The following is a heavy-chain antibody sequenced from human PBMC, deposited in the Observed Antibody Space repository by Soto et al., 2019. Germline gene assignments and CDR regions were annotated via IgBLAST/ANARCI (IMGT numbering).Heavy chain of an antibody. CDR3: ARGSPGDYYHGMDV. CDR2: IYDSGST. J-gene: IGHJ6*02. CDR1: GGSMSSGDYY. V-gene: IGHV4-30-4*01. Sequence: QVQLQESGPGLVKPSQTLSLICKVSGGSMSSGDYYWSWIRQPPGRGLEGIGNIYDSGSTYYSPSLKSRVTISVDTSRNQFSLKLRSVTAADTAVYYCARGSPGDYYHGMDVWGQGTTVTVSS.